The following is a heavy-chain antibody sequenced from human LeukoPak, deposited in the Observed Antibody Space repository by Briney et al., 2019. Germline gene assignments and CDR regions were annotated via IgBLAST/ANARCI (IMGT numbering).Heavy chain of an antibody. Sequence: SVKVSCKASGGTFSSYAISCVRQAPGQGLEWMGGIIPIFGTANYAQKFQGRVTITTDESTSTAYMELSSLRSEDTAVYYCAREKAGGFGGTPARYFDYWGQGTLVTVSS. D-gene: IGHD3-16*01. CDR2: IIPIFGTA. CDR1: GGTFSSYA. V-gene: IGHV1-69*05. CDR3: AREKAGGFGGTPARYFDY. J-gene: IGHJ4*02.